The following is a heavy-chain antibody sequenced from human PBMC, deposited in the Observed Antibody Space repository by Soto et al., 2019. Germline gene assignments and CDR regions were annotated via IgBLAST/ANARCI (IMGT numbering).Heavy chain of an antibody. V-gene: IGHV3-9*01. Sequence: GGSLRLSCAASGFTFDDYDMHWVRQAPGKGLEWVSGISWNSGSIGYADSVKGRFTISRDNAKNSLYLQMNSLRAEDTALYYCAKGGSAAALSYWGQGTLVTVS. D-gene: IGHD2-2*01. CDR2: ISWNSGSI. CDR3: AKGGSAAALSY. J-gene: IGHJ4*02. CDR1: GFTFDDYD.